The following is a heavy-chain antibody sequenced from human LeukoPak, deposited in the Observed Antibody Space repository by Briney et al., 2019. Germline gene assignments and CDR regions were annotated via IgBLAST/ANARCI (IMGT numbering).Heavy chain of an antibody. CDR1: GFMFSKSW. CDR2: IYNDGSTT. CDR3: ARDGGYCSGGSCYDY. J-gene: IGHJ4*02. Sequence: GGSLRLSCAASGFMFSKSWMHWVRQVPGKGLVWVARIYNDGSTTNYADSVKGRFTISRDNAKNSLYLQMNSLRAEDTAVYYCARDGGYCSGGSCYDYWGQGTLVTVSS. V-gene: IGHV3-74*01. D-gene: IGHD2-15*01.